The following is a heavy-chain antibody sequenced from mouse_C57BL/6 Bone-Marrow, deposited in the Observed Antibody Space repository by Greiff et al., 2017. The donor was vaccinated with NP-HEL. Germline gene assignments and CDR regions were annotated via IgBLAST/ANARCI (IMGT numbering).Heavy chain of an antibody. Sequence: QVQLQQPGAELVRPGSSVKLSCKASGYTFTSYWMHWVKQRPIQGLEWIGNIDPSDSETNNNQKFKDKATLTVDKSYSTADMQLSSLTSEDSAVYYCARSYYGSSLAWFAYWGQGTLVTVSA. J-gene: IGHJ3*01. V-gene: IGHV1-52*01. CDR3: ARSYYGSSLAWFAY. CDR1: GYTFTSYW. D-gene: IGHD1-1*01. CDR2: IDPSDSET.